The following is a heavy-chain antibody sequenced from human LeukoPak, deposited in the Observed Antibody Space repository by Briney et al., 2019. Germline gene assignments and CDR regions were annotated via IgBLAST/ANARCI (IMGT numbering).Heavy chain of an antibody. CDR1: GFTFSSCS. D-gene: IGHD6-19*01. CDR3: ARRTVAEGIDY. V-gene: IGHV3-48*04. Sequence: GGSLRLSCAASGFTFSSCSMNWVRQAPGKGLEWVSYISRTGTTIYYTDSVKGRFTISRDNAKNSLYLQMNSLRAEDTAVYYCARRTVAEGIDYWGQGTLVTVSS. CDR2: ISRTGTTI. J-gene: IGHJ4*02.